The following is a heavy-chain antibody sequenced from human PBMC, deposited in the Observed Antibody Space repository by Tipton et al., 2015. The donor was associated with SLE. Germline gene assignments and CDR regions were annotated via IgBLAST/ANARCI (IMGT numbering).Heavy chain of an antibody. CDR1: GGSISSYY. J-gene: IGHJ4*02. V-gene: IGHV4-59*08. D-gene: IGHD3-22*01. CDR3: ARGTNYDSSGYYSY. CDR2: IYYSGST. Sequence: TLSLTCTVSGGSISSYYWSWIRQPPGYGLEWIGYIYYSGSTHYNPSLKSRVTISVDTSKNQFSLKLSSVTAADTALYYCARGTNYDSSGYYSYWGQGTLVTVSS.